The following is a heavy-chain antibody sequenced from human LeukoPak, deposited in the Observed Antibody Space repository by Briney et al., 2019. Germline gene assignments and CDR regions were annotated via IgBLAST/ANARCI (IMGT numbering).Heavy chain of an antibody. D-gene: IGHD3-22*01. CDR3: ARDVNYYDSSGYYQNDY. Sequence: GASVKVSCKASGYTFTSYYMHWVRQAPGQGLEWMGIINPSGGSTSYAQKFQGRVTMTGDMSTSTVYMELSSLRSEDTAVYYCARDVNYYDSSGYYQNDYWGQGTLVTVSS. CDR2: INPSGGST. J-gene: IGHJ4*02. CDR1: GYTFTSYY. V-gene: IGHV1-46*01.